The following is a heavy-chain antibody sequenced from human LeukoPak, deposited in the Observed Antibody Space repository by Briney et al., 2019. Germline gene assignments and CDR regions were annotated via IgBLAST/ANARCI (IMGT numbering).Heavy chain of an antibody. Sequence: SETLSLTCTVSGGSISTFSWNWIRQPPGQGLEWIGYVNSNGGTYNNPSLKSRVTVSLDMSKNQFSLKLSSATAADTAVYYCARDAGGTWFDPWGQGTLVTVSS. J-gene: IGHJ5*02. CDR2: VNSNGGT. CDR1: GGSISTFS. CDR3: ARDAGGTWFDP. V-gene: IGHV4-59*01.